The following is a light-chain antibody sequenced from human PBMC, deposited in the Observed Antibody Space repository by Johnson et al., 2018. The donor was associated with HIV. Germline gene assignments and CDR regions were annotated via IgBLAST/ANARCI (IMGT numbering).Light chain of an antibody. J-gene: IGLJ1*01. Sequence: QSVLTQPPSVSAAPGQKVTISCSGSSSNIGNNYVSWYQQLPGTAPKLLIYDSNKRPSGIPDRFSGSKSGTSATLGITGLQTGDEADYYCGRWDDSLSTYVFGTWTKVTVL. CDR3: GRWDDSLSTYV. CDR1: SSNIGNNY. V-gene: IGLV1-51*01. CDR2: DSN.